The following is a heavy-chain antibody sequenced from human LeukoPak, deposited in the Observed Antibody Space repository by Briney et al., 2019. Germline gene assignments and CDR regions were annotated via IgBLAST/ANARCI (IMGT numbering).Heavy chain of an antibody. D-gene: IGHD2-15*01. CDR1: VYTFTFYY. V-gene: IGHV1-2*02. Sequence: GASVTVSCTSSVYTFTFYYMHWLRQAPGQGREWMGWINPKNGGTIYAQTFQGRVTMTGPTSISTAYMDLSRLTSDDPAVYYCAKGGMGVAAPLLDHWGQGTLVTVSS. CDR2: INPKNGGT. CDR3: AKGGMGVAAPLLDH. J-gene: IGHJ4*02.